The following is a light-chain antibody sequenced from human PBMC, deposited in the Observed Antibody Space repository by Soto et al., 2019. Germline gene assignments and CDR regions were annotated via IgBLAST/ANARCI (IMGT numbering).Light chain of an antibody. CDR1: QSVSAN. CDR2: GAS. Sequence: EIVMTQSPATLSVSPGERAPLSCRASQSVSANLAWYQQKPGQAPRLLIYGASTRATGIPARFSGSGSGTEFTLTISSLQSEDFAVYYCQQYSNWPTFGQGTKVDIK. V-gene: IGKV3-15*01. J-gene: IGKJ1*01. CDR3: QQYSNWPT.